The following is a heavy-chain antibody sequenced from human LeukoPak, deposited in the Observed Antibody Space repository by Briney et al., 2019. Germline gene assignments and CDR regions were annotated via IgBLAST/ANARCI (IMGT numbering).Heavy chain of an antibody. Sequence: SVKVSCKASGGTFSSYAISWVRQAPGQGLEWMGGIIPIFGTVNYAQKFQGRVTITTDESTGTAYMELSSLRSEDTAVYYCARGDSSGPGYYYMDVWGKGTTVTVSS. D-gene: IGHD3-22*01. CDR2: IIPIFGTV. CDR1: GGTFSSYA. CDR3: ARGDSSGPGYYYMDV. V-gene: IGHV1-69*05. J-gene: IGHJ6*03.